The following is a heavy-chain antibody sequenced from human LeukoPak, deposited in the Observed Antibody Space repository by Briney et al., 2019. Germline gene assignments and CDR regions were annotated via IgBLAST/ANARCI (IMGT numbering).Heavy chain of an antibody. CDR1: GFTLSNYA. J-gene: IGHJ4*02. D-gene: IGHD5-18*01. V-gene: IGHV3-23*01. CDR3: AKRIQSAMAMGY. Sequence: GGSLRLSCAASGFTLSNYAVSWARPARGKAGEGGSDISGRGGSTYYAHPVKGRFTISRDNSKNTRYLQMNSLRAEDTAVYYCAKRIQSAMAMGYWGQGTLVTVSS. CDR2: ISGRGGST.